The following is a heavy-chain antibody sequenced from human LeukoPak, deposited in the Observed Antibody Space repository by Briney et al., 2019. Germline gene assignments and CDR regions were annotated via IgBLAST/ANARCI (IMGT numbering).Heavy chain of an antibody. D-gene: IGHD6-19*01. CDR2: ISAYNGDT. Sequence: GASVKVSRKASGYTFTSYGISWVRQAPGQGLEWMGWISAYNGDTRYAQKFQGRVTLTIDTSTSTAYMELRSLRSDDTAMYYCARDPSNTSGWYIYFDYWGQGTLVTVSS. CDR3: ARDPSNTSGWYIYFDY. J-gene: IGHJ4*02. V-gene: IGHV1-18*01. CDR1: GYTFTSYG.